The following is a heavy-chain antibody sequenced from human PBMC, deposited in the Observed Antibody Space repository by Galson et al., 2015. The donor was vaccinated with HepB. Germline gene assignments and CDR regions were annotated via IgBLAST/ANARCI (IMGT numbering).Heavy chain of an antibody. Sequence: SLRLSCAASGFTFSTFDMSWVRQAPRKGLEWVSKISSSGRSTVYADSVKGRFTISRDNSKNTLYLQMESLRAGDTAIYYCAIPQVYTLPTRDSWGPGTLVTVSS. CDR1: GFTFSTFD. CDR2: ISSSGRST. J-gene: IGHJ4*02. CDR3: AIPQVYTLPTRDS. D-gene: IGHD2/OR15-2a*01. V-gene: IGHV3-23*01.